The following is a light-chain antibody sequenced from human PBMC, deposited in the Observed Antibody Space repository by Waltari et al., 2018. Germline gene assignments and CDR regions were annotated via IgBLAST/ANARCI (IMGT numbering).Light chain of an antibody. J-gene: IGKJ4*01. CDR3: QQVNSFPAT. Sequence: DIQMTQSPSSVSAFVGDRVTITCRASQSISNWLAWYQQKPGKAPKLLNYGASDLHSGVPSRFSGSGAGTYFTLTISSLQAEDFATYYCQQVNSFPATFGGGTTVEIK. CDR2: GAS. CDR1: QSISNW. V-gene: IGKV1-12*01.